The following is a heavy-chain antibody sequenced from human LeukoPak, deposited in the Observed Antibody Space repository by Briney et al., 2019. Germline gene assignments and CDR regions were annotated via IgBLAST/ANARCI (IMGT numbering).Heavy chain of an antibody. D-gene: IGHD1-26*01. J-gene: IGHJ4*02. CDR3: ARDCSGSYYLGY. CDR1: GYTFTVYY. CDR2: INPNSGGT. V-gene: IGHV1-2*02. Sequence: SVKVSCTASGYTFTVYYMHWVRQAPGQGVGWVGWINPNSGGTNYAQKFQGRVTMTRDTSISTAYMELSRLRSDDTAVYYCARDCSGSYYLGYWGQGTLVTVSS.